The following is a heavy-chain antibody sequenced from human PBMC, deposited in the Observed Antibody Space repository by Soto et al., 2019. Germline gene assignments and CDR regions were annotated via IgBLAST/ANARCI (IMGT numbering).Heavy chain of an antibody. CDR3: AGYGEPNRLDY. J-gene: IGHJ4*02. D-gene: IGHD4-17*01. CDR1: GFTFSSYG. V-gene: IGHV3-33*01. CDR2: IWYDGSNK. Sequence: HPGGSLRLSCAASGFTFSSYGMHWVRQAPGKGLEWVAVIWYDGSNKYYADSVKGRFTISRDNSKNTLYLQMNSLRAEDTAVYYCAGYGEPNRLDYWGQGTLVTVSS.